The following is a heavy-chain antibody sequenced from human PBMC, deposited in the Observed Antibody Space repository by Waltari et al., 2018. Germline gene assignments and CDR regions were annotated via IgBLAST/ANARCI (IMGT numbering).Heavy chain of an antibody. CDR1: GDSLNSDLYY. V-gene: IGHV4-39*02. CDR2: VDYNGDT. Sequence: QLQLLESGPGLVKPSETLSLTCAVSGDSLNSDLYYWAWIRQPPGKGLEWIGSVDYNGDTYYNPSLKSRVTISADASRNRFSLGLSSVTAADTGFYYCAKHGITTTNWSKTSHSWFGPWGQGILVTVSS. D-gene: IGHD1-1*01. CDR3: AKHGITTTNWSKTSHSWFGP. J-gene: IGHJ5*02.